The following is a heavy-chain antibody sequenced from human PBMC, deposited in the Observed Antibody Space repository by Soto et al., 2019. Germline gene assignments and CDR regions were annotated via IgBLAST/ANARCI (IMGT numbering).Heavy chain of an antibody. V-gene: IGHV4-39*01. J-gene: IGHJ4*02. CDR2: IRYGGDA. D-gene: IGHD2-21*01. CDR1: GASISSSNFY. CDR3: AKDASCFSCGA. Sequence: SETQSLRCAVSGASISSSNFYWVRFRQPPGKGLEWIGSIRYGGDASFNPSLKSRVTISIDTSKNQFSLTLRSVTAADTATYYSAKDASCFSCGAWGQGAPVTVS.